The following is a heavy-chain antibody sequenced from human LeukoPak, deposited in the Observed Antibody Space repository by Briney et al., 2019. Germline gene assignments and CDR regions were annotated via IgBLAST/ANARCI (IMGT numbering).Heavy chain of an antibody. Sequence: PGESLRLSCAASGFTFSNYDMHWVRQATGKGLEWVSGIGSAGDTYYPGPVKGRFIISRENAKNSLYLQMNSLRAGDTAVYYCARMSYFGMDVWGQGTTVTVSS. D-gene: IGHD2/OR15-2a*01. CDR3: ARMSYFGMDV. CDR2: IGSAGDT. V-gene: IGHV3-13*01. J-gene: IGHJ6*02. CDR1: GFTFSNYD.